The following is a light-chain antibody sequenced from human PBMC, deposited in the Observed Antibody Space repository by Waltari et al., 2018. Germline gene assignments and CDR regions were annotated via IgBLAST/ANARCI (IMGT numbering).Light chain of an antibody. CDR3: MQSIQLPLFT. V-gene: IGKV2D-29*02. Sequence: DIVMTQTPLSLSVTPGQPASISCKSSQSLLHSDGKTYFYWYLQKPGQSPQLLIYGVSNRFSGVPDKFSGSGSGTDFTLKISRVEAEDVGVYYCMQSIQLPLFTFGPGTKVDIK. CDR1: QSLLHSDGKTY. CDR2: GVS. J-gene: IGKJ3*01.